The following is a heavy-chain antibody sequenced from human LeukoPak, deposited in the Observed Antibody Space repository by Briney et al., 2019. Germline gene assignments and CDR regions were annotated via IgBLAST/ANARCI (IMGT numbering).Heavy chain of an antibody. J-gene: IGHJ4*02. CDR2: IKQGGGAK. CDR3: AGGSGWLPYY. D-gene: IGHD6-19*01. V-gene: IGHV3-7*03. Sequence: GGSLRLSCAASGFTFSNAWMSWVRQAPGKGLEWVADIKQGGGAKYYVDSVKGRFTISRDNAKNSLYLQMNSLRDEDTAVYYYAGGSGWLPYYWGQGTQITVSS. CDR1: GFTFSNAW.